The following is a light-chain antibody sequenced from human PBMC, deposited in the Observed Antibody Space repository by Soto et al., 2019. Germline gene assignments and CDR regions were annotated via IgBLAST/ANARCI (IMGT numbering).Light chain of an antibody. CDR3: QHVNSYPIT. CDR2: TAS. V-gene: IGKV1-9*01. CDR1: QGVNSY. J-gene: IGKJ5*01. Sequence: DIQLTQSPSFLSASVGDRVTITCRASQGVNSYLAWFQQKPGKAPKLLLYTASTLQSGVPSRFSGSGSGPEFTLTISSLQPEDFATYYCQHVNSYPITFGQGTRLEIK.